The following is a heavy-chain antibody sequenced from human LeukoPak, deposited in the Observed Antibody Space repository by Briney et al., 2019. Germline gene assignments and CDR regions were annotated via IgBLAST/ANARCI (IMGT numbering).Heavy chain of an antibody. CDR3: AAAPYCSGGSCYTDY. J-gene: IGHJ4*02. D-gene: IGHD2-15*01. Sequence: SVKVSCKASGFTFTSSAMQWVRQARGQRLEWIGWIVVGGGNTNYAQKFQERVTITRDMSTSTAYMELSSLRSEDTAVYYCAAAPYCSGGSCYTDYWGQGTLVTVSS. CDR2: IVVGGGNT. CDR1: GFTFTSSA. V-gene: IGHV1-58*02.